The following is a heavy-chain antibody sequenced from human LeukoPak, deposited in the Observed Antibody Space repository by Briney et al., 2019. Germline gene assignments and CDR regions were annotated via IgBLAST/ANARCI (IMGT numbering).Heavy chain of an antibody. D-gene: IGHD4-23*01. V-gene: IGHV3-48*04. J-gene: IGHJ4*02. CDR2: ISSSSSTI. CDR3: ASLSLRWSDY. CDR1: GFTFSTYS. Sequence: GGSLRLSCAASGFTFSTYSMNWVRQAPGKGLEWVSYISSSSSTIYYTDSVKGRFTISRDNAKNSLYLQMNSLRAEDTAVYYCASLSLRWSDYWGQGTLVTVSS.